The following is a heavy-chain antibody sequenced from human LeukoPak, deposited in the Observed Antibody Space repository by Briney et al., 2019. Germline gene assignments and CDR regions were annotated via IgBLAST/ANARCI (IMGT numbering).Heavy chain of an antibody. CDR3: ARERVRGGIAAVPQRFDP. D-gene: IGHD6-13*01. V-gene: IGHV1-2*06. J-gene: IGHJ5*02. CDR2: INPNSGGT. CDR1: GYTFTGHY. Sequence: GASVKVSCKASGYTFTGHYMHWVRQAPGQGLEWMGRINPNSGGTNYGRVTMTRDTSISTAYMELSRLRSDDTAVYYCARERVRGGIAAVPQRFDPWGQGTLVTVSS.